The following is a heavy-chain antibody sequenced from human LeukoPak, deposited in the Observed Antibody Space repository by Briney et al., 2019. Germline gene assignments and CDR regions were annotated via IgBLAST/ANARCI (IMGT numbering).Heavy chain of an antibody. Sequence: PSETLSLPCTVSGGSISSSSYYWGWIRQPPGKGLEWIGSIYYSGSTYYNPSLKSRVTISVDTSKNQFSLKLSSVTAADTAVYYCAISIQLWTNNWFDPWGQGTLVTVSS. CDR3: AISIQLWTNNWFDP. D-gene: IGHD5-18*01. CDR2: IYYSGST. J-gene: IGHJ5*02. V-gene: IGHV4-39*01. CDR1: GGSISSSSYY.